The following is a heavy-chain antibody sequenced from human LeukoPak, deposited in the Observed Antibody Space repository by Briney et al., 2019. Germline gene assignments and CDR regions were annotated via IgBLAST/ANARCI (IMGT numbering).Heavy chain of an antibody. CDR3: ARVPTPSRLLVVVAHYYYGMDV. J-gene: IGHJ6*02. CDR2: MNPNSGNT. D-gene: IGHD2-15*01. V-gene: IGHV1-8*01. Sequence: ASVKVSCKASGYTFTSYDINWVRQATGQGLEWMGWMNPNSGNTGYAQKFQGRVTMTRNTSISTAYMELSSLRSEDTAVYYCARVPTPSRLLVVVAHYYYGMDVWGQGTTVTVSS. CDR1: GYTFTSYD.